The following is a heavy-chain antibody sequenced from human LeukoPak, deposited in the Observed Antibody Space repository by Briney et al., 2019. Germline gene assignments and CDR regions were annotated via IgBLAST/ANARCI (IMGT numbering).Heavy chain of an antibody. CDR1: GGTFSSYA. J-gene: IGHJ5*02. V-gene: IGHV1-69*04. Sequence: SVKVSCKASGGTFSSYAISWVRQAPGQGLEWMGRINPIFGIANYAQKFQGRVTITADKSTSTAYMELSSLRSEDTAVYYCARDPGYCSSTSCYIHWFDPWGQGTLVTVSS. D-gene: IGHD2-2*02. CDR2: INPIFGIA. CDR3: ARDPGYCSSTSCYIHWFDP.